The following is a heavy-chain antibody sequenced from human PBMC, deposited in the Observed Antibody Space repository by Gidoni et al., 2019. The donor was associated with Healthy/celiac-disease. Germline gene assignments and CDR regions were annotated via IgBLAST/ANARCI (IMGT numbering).Heavy chain of an antibody. Sequence: EVQLVESGGGLVQPGRSLRLSCAASGFPFDAYAMHWVRPAPGKGLEWVSGISGNSGSIGYADSVKGRFTISRDNAKNSLYLQMNSLRAEDTALYYCAKGGSTMVRGEIYYYYYYYMDVWGKGTTVTVSS. CDR1: GFPFDAYA. CDR2: ISGNSGSI. CDR3: AKGGSTMVRGEIYYYYYYYMDV. J-gene: IGHJ6*03. V-gene: IGHV3-9*01. D-gene: IGHD3-10*01.